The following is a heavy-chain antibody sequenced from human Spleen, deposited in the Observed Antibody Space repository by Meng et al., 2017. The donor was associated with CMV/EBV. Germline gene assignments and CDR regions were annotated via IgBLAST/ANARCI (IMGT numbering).Heavy chain of an antibody. CDR2: MNPNSGNT. CDR3: ARGISMIVGDGLYHWFDP. V-gene: IGHV1-8*03. CDR1: GYTFTSYE. D-gene: IGHD3-22*01. J-gene: IGHJ5*02. Sequence: ASVKVSCKASGYTFTSYEINWVRQATGQGLEWMGWMNPNSGNTGYAQKFKGRVTITRNTSINTAYMELSSLRSEETAVYYCARGISMIVGDGLYHWFDPWGQGTLVTVSS.